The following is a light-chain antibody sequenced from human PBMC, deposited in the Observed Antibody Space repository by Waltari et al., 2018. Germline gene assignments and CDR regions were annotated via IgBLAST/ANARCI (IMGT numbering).Light chain of an antibody. CDR1: QSVSNY. J-gene: IGKJ4*01. CDR2: DAT. CDR3: QQRSFWPLA. Sequence: EIVLTQSPATLSLSPGERATLSCRASQSVSNYLAWYQHKPGQAPRLLIYDATTRANGIPGRFSGSGSGTDFALTISSLEPEDFAVYYCQQRSFWPLAFGGGTKVEIK. V-gene: IGKV3-11*01.